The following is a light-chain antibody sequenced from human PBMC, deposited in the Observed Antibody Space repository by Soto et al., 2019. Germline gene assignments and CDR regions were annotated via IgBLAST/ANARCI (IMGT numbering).Light chain of an antibody. CDR3: QQLFDSPIT. V-gene: IGKV1-9*01. CDR2: AAS. J-gene: IGKJ5*01. Sequence: DIQLTQSPSFLSPSIGESVTITCRASQVISTSLAWYQVKPGKVPKLLIYAASTLESGVPSRFSATVSGTECSLTITSLQPEDFVTYYCQQLFDSPITFGQGTRLEIK. CDR1: QVISTS.